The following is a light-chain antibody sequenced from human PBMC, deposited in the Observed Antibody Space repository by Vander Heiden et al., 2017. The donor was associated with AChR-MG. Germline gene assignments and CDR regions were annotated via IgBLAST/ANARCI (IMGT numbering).Light chain of an antibody. CDR2: KDI. Sequence: SYELTQPLSVSVALGQTARITCGGNNIGSKNVHWYQQEPGQAPVLVIYKDINRASGIPERFSGSNSGSTATLTISRAQAGDEADYYCQVWDSRGVFGTGTKVTVL. CDR1: NIGSKN. J-gene: IGLJ1*01. CDR3: QVWDSRGV. V-gene: IGLV3-9*01.